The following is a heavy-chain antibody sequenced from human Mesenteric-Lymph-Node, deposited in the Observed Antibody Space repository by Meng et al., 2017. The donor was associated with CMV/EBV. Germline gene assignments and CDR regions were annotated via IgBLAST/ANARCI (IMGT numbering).Heavy chain of an antibody. D-gene: IGHD5-18*01. V-gene: IGHV1-69*04. CDR1: GYTFTGYY. CDR2: VVPLIAIA. CDR3: ARVIGDTNWFDP. J-gene: IGHJ5*02. Sequence: CKASGYTFTGYYMHWVRQAPGQGLEWMGRVVPLIAIANYAEKFQDRLTITADTSTSTAYMQLSSLTSEDTAVYYCARVIGDTNWFDPWGQGTLVTVSS.